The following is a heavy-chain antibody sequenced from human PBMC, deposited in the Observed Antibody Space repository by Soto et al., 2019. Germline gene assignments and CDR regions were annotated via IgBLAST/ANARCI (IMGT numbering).Heavy chain of an antibody. CDR1: AGSFISHA. CDR2: IIPIFGTP. V-gene: IGHV1-69*13. J-gene: IGHJ4*02. D-gene: IGHD6-6*01. CDR3: AREYRSSSGRFDN. Sequence: WXSGKVSFKASAGSFISHAISWVRQAPGQGLEWMGGIIPIFGTPSYAQKFQGRVTITADESTSTAYMELSSLRSEDTAVYYCAREYRSSSGRFDNWGQGTLVTVSS.